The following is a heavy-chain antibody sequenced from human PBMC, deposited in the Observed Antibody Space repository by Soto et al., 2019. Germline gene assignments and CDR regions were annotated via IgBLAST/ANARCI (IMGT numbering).Heavy chain of an antibody. CDR3: AFGNLSYYFDF. V-gene: IGHV3-33*01. CDR2: IWYDGSDK. CDR1: GFTFSGFG. D-gene: IGHD3-16*01. J-gene: IGHJ4*02. Sequence: LRLSCAASGFTFSGFGMHWVRQAPGKGLEWVAIIWYDGSDKYYADSVKGRFTISRDNSKNTLYLQMNSLRAEDTAVYHCAFGNLSYYFDFWGQGTPVTVSS.